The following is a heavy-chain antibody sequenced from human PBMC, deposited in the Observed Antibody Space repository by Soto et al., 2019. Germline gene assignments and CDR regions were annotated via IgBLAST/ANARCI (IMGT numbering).Heavy chain of an antibody. J-gene: IGHJ4*02. CDR3: ARYRREAVAGYTLDN. CDR1: GGSISSNY. Sequence: SETLSLTCTVSGGSISSNYWTWIRQPPGKGLEWIGYVYNSGSTNYNPSLKSRVTISEDTSKSQFSLKVNSMTAADTAVYYCARYRREAVAGYTLDNWDQGILVTVSS. CDR2: VYNSGST. V-gene: IGHV4-59*01. D-gene: IGHD6-13*01.